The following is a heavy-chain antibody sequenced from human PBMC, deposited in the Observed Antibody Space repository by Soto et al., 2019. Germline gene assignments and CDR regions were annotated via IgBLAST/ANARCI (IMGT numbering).Heavy chain of an antibody. Sequence: SETLSLTCTVSGGSISSYYWSWIRQPPGKGLEWIGYIYYSGSTNYNPSLKSRVTISVDTSKNQFSLKLSSVTAADTAVYYCARGGYEFDYWGQGTLVTVSS. CDR1: GGSISSYY. CDR2: IYYSGST. J-gene: IGHJ4*02. V-gene: IGHV4-59*12. CDR3: ARGGYEFDY. D-gene: IGHD5-12*01.